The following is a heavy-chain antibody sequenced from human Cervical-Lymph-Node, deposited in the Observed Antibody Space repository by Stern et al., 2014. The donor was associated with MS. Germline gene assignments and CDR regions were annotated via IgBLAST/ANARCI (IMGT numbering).Heavy chain of an antibody. V-gene: IGHV4-61*02. D-gene: IGHD2-15*01. Sequence: QLQLQESGPGLVKPSQTLSLTCTVSGGSISSGSYYWSWIRQPAGKGLEWIGHIYTSGSTSYNPSLKSRVTISVDTSKNQMSLKRSSVTAADTAVYFCARGVVVAATLWFDPWGQGTLVTVSS. CDR3: ARGVVVAATLWFDP. CDR2: IYTSGST. CDR1: GGSISSGSYY. J-gene: IGHJ5*02.